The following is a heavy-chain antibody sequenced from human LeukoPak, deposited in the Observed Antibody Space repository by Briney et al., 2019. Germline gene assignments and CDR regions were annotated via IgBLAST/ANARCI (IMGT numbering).Heavy chain of an antibody. Sequence: GGSLRLSCAASGFTFSSYGMHWVRQAPGKGLEWVAVISYDGSNKYYADSVKGRFTISRDNSKNTLYLQMNSLRAEDTAVYYCAKAGGGYSSGWDYYYYYMDVWGKGTTVTVSS. J-gene: IGHJ6*03. CDR3: AKAGGGYSSGWDYYYYYMDV. V-gene: IGHV3-30*18. CDR1: GFTFSSYG. CDR2: ISYDGSNK. D-gene: IGHD6-19*01.